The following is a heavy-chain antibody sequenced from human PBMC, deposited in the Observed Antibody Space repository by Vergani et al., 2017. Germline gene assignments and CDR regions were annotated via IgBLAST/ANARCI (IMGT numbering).Heavy chain of an antibody. CDR3: ARHMLAVGWFDP. D-gene: IGHD6-19*01. J-gene: IGHJ5*02. CDR1: GFTFSSYA. V-gene: IGHV3-23*01. CDR2: ISGSGGST. Sequence: EVQLLESGGGLVQPGGSLRLSCAASGFTFSSYAMSWVRQAPGKGLEWVSAISGSGGSTYYADSVKGRFTISRDNSKNTLYLQMNSLRAEDTAVYYCARHMLAVGWFDPWGQGTLVTVSS.